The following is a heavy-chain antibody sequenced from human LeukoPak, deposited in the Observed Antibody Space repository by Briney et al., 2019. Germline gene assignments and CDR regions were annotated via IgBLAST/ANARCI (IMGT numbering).Heavy chain of an antibody. Sequence: SETLSLTCTVSGGSISTYYWSWIRQPPGKGLEWIGYLYYSGSTNYNPSLKSRVTISVDTSKNQFSLKLSSVTAADTAVYYCARSTGTTMFIDYWGQGTLVTVSS. CDR3: ARSTGTTMFIDY. D-gene: IGHD3-10*02. J-gene: IGHJ4*02. CDR2: LYYSGST. V-gene: IGHV4-59*01. CDR1: GGSISTYY.